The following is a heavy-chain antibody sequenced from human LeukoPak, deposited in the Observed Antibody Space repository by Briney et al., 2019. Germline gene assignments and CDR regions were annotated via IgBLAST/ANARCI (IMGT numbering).Heavy chain of an antibody. V-gene: IGHV3-23*01. CDR3: AGRPTGYSSGYIH. CDR2: ISGSAHKI. CDR1: GITFSNYA. J-gene: IGHJ4*02. D-gene: IGHD5-18*01. Sequence: GGSLRLSCVASGITFSNYAVSWVRQAPEKGLDWVSVISGSAHKIRYADSVKGRFTISRDNSENIMYLQMNNLRVEDTAVYYCAGRPTGYSSGYIHWGQGTLVTVSS.